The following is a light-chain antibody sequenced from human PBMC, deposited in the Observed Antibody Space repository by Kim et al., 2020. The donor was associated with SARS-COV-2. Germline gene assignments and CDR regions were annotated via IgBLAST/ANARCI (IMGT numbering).Light chain of an antibody. CDR2: GAS. CDR3: QQYNNWPQT. V-gene: IGKV3-15*01. J-gene: IGKJ1*01. Sequence: VSPGERATLSCRASQGVSSNLAWYQQKPGQAPRLLIYGASTRATGIPARFSGSGSGTEFTLTISSLQSEDFAVYYCQQYNNWPQTFGQGTKVDIK. CDR1: QGVSSN.